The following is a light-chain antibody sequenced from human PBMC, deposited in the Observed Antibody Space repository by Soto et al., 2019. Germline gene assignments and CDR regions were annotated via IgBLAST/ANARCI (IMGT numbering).Light chain of an antibody. CDR2: GAT. J-gene: IGKJ4*01. CDR1: QTVRDN. V-gene: IGKV3D-15*01. Sequence: EIVMTQSPASVSVSRVEVGGRCVMASQTVRDNLGWYQQKPGQPPRLLIYGATTRATGIPARFSGSGSGTEFTLTISSLQSEDFAVYYCQQYNNWPLTFGGGTKVDIK. CDR3: QQYNNWPLT.